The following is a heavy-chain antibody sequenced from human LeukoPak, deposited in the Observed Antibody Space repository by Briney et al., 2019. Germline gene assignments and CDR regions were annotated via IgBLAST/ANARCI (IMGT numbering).Heavy chain of an antibody. V-gene: IGHV3-30*02. J-gene: IGHJ5*02. CDR2: IRNDGTIK. CDR3: ARESGIAAALDL. CDR1: GFTFRTYG. Sequence: PGGSLRLSCAASGFTFRTYGMHWVRQAPGKGLEWVAFIRNDGTIKYYADSVKGRFTISRDNSKSTLYLQMNSLRAEDTAVYYCARESGIAAALDLWGQGTLVTVSS. D-gene: IGHD6-13*01.